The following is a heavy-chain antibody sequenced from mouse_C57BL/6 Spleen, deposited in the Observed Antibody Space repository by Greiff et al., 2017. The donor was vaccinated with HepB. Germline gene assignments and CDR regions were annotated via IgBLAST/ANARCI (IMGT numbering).Heavy chain of an antibody. CDR3: ARVLGRGYAMDY. V-gene: IGHV1-69*01. J-gene: IGHJ4*01. CDR1: GYTFTSYW. D-gene: IGHD4-1*01. Sequence: QVQLKQPGAELVMPGASVKLSCKASGYTFTSYWMHWVKQRPGQGLEWIGEIDPSDSYTNYNQKFKGKSTLTVDKSSSTAYMQLSSLTSEDSAVYYCARVLGRGYAMDYWGQGTSVTVSS. CDR2: IDPSDSYT.